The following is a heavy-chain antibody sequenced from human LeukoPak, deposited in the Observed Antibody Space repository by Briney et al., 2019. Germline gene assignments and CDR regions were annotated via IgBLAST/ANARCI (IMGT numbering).Heavy chain of an antibody. D-gene: IGHD1-26*01. Sequence: PGGSLRLSCAASGFTFSYYAMTWVRQAPGKGLEWVSSISGSGTETFYADSVKGRFTISRDTSTSTVSLQMSGLRAEDTAIYYCAKVYSNGSYSPLDSWGRGTLVTVSS. J-gene: IGHJ4*02. CDR1: GFTFSYYA. CDR2: ISGSGTET. V-gene: IGHV3-23*01. CDR3: AKVYSNGSYSPLDS.